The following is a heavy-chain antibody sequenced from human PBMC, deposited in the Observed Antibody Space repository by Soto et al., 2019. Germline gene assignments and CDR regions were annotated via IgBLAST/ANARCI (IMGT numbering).Heavy chain of an antibody. CDR1: GYTLTELS. V-gene: IGHV1-24*01. CDR3: ATDDRRAAIYFPRPQGFDP. Sequence: GASVKVSCKVSGYTLTELSMHWVRQAPGKGLEWRGGFDPEDGETIYAQKFQGRVTMTEDTSTDTAYMELSSLRSEDTAVYYCATDDRRAAIYFPRPQGFDPWGKGPLVTVSS. J-gene: IGHJ5*02. CDR2: FDPEDGET. D-gene: IGHD2-2*01.